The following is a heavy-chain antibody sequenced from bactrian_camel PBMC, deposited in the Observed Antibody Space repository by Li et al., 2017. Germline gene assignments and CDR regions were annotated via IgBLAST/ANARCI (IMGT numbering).Heavy chain of an antibody. J-gene: IGHJ4*01. CDR1: GFTFSSLF. Sequence: QVQLVESGGGLVQPGGSLRLSCAASGFTFSSLFMNWVRQAPGKGPEWVSSISPDGSNTWYRDSVAGRFSISRYNAKNTLYLQLNSLKTEDTAMYFCTQGVYWSTIGDIQRHQRGQGTQVTVS. D-gene: IGHD8*01. CDR3: TQGVYWSTIGDIQRHQ. V-gene: IGHV3S6*01. CDR2: ISPDGSNT.